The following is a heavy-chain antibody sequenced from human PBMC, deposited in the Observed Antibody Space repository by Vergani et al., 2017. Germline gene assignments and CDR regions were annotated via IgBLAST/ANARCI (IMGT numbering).Heavy chain of an antibody. V-gene: IGHV4-59*01. J-gene: IGHJ5*02. CDR3: ARQHFPSYYGKNGFDP. CDR2: IYYSGST. Sequence: QVQLQESGPGLVKPSETLSLICTVSGGSISSYYWSWIRQPPGKGLEWIGYIYYSGSTNYNPSLKSRVTISVDTTKNQFSLKLSSVTAADTAVYYCARQHFPSYYGKNGFDPWGQGTLVTVSS. D-gene: IGHD1-26*01. CDR1: GGSISSYY.